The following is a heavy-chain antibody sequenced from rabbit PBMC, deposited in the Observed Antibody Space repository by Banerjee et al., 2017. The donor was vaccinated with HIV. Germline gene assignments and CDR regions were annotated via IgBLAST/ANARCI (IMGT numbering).Heavy chain of an antibody. D-gene: IGHD8-1*01. CDR2: IYAGSSGTA. CDR1: GFSFSSGYD. CDR3: ARGGYVANSYYYGMDL. Sequence: QSLEESGGGLVQPEGSLTLTCKASGFSFSSGYDMCWVRQAPGKGLEWIACIYAGSSGTAYYANWAKGRFTISKTSSTTVTLQITSLTAADTATHFCARGGYVANSYYYGMDLWGPGTLVTVS. J-gene: IGHJ6*01. V-gene: IGHV1S40*01.